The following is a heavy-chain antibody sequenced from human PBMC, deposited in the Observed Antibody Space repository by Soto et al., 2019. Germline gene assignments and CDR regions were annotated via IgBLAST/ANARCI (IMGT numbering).Heavy chain of an antibody. D-gene: IGHD2-2*01. V-gene: IGHV4-30-2*01. CDR3: ARVPDR. J-gene: IGHJ5*02. CDR1: RESIDSAGFS. Sequence: SETLSLTCAVPRESIDSAGFSWSWIRQAPGKGLEWIGYIYHSGSTYYNPSLKSRVTISVDRSKNQFSLKLSSLTAADTAVYYCARVPDRWGQGTLVTVS. CDR2: IYHSGST.